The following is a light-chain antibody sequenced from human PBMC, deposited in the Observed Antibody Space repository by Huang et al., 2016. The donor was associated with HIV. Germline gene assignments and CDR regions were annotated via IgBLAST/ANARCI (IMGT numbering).Light chain of an antibody. CDR2: AAS. J-gene: IGKJ2*01. CDR3: QQYNNWPPDT. V-gene: IGKV3-15*01. CDR1: QSVSNS. Sequence: IVMTQSPATLSVSPGERATLSCRASQSVSNSLAWYQQKPGQAPRLRIYAASTRATGIPARFSGTGSGTEFTLTISSLQSEDFAVYYCQQYNNWPPDTFGQGTKLEIK.